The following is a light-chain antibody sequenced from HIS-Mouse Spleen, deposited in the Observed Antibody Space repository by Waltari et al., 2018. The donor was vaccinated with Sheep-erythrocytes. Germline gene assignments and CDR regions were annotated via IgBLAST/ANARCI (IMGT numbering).Light chain of an antibody. CDR1: SSDVGSYNI. V-gene: IGLV2-23*01. Sequence: QSALTQPASVSGSPGQSITISCTGTSSDVGSYNIVSWYQQHPRKAPKLMIYEGSKWPSEVSNRFSGSKSGNTSSLTIAGLQAEDEADYYCCSYAGSSTPWVFGGGTKLTVL. J-gene: IGLJ3*02. CDR2: EGS. CDR3: CSYAGSSTPWV.